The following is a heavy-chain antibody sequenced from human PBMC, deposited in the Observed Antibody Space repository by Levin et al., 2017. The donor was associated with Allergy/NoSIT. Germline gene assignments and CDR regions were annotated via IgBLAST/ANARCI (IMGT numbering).Heavy chain of an antibody. CDR2: ISYDGSNK. J-gene: IGHJ4*02. CDR3: AKYGPDRITIFGVVTEWGYFDY. D-gene: IGHD3-3*01. Sequence: PGGSLRLSCAASGFTFSSYGMHWVRQAPGKGLEWVAVISYDGSNKYYADSVKGRFTISRDNSKNTLYLQMNSLRAEDTAVYYCAKYGPDRITIFGVVTEWGYFDYWGQGTLVTVSS. V-gene: IGHV3-30*18. CDR1: GFTFSSYG.